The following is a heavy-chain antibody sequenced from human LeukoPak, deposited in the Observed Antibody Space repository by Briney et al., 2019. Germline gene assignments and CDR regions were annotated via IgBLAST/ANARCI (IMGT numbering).Heavy chain of an antibody. CDR3: ARGGSWYEYFDY. CDR2: MNPNSGNT. V-gene: IGHV1-8*03. CDR1: GYTFTGYY. J-gene: IGHJ4*02. Sequence: ASVTVSCTASGYTFTGYYMHWVRQAPGQGLEWMGWMNPNSGNTGYAQKFQGRVTITRNTSISTAYMELSSLRSEDTAVYYCARGGSWYEYFDYWGQGTLVTVSS. D-gene: IGHD6-13*01.